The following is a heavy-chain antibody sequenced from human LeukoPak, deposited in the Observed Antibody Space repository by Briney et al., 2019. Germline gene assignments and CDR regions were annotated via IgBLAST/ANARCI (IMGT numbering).Heavy chain of an antibody. CDR3: ARGGFGYSSGWPLDY. D-gene: IGHD6-19*01. V-gene: IGHV4-34*01. CDR1: GGSFSGYY. CDR2: INHSGST. Sequence: PSETLSLTCAVYGGSFSGYYWSWIRQPPGKGLEWIGEINHSGSTNCNPSLKSRVTISVDTSKNQFSLKLSSVTAADTAVYYCARGGFGYSSGWPLDYWGQGTLVTVSS. J-gene: IGHJ4*02.